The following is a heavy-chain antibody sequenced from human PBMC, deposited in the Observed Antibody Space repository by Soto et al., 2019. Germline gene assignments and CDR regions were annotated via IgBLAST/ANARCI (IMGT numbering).Heavy chain of an antibody. CDR2: ISGSGGST. CDR1: GFTFSSYA. V-gene: IGHV3-23*01. CDR3: AKGYSAGWYYFDY. J-gene: IGHJ4*02. Sequence: GGSLRLSCAASGFTFSSYAMSWFRQAPGKGLEWVSGISGSGGSTNYADSVKGRFTISRDNSKNTLYLQLNSLRADDTAVYYCAKGYSAGWYYFDYWGQGTLVT. D-gene: IGHD6-13*01.